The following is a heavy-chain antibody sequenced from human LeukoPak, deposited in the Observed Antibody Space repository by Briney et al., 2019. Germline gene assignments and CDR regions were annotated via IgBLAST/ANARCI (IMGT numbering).Heavy chain of an antibody. D-gene: IGHD3-3*01. Sequence: PGRSLRLSCAASGFTFSRHGMHWVRQAPGKELEWVAIISNDGSRKYYAHSVEGRFTISRDNSKNTLYLQMDSLRAEDTAVYYCARDRAWNYFDYWGQGTLVTVSS. CDR3: ARDRAWNYFDY. V-gene: IGHV3-30*03. CDR2: ISNDGSRK. J-gene: IGHJ4*02. CDR1: GFTFSRHG.